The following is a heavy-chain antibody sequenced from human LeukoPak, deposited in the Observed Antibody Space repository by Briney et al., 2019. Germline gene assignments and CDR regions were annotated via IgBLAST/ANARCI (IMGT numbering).Heavy chain of an antibody. V-gene: IGHV3-23*01. CDR2: ISGSGGST. CDR1: GFTFSSYA. J-gene: IGHJ5*02. D-gene: IGHD3-16*01. CDR3: ADYPSRFWFDP. Sequence: GGSLRLSCAASGFTFSSYAMSWVRQAPGKGLEWVSAISGSGGSTYYADSVKGRFTISRDNSKNTLYLQMNSPRAEDTAVYYCADYPSRFWFDPWGQGTLVTVSS.